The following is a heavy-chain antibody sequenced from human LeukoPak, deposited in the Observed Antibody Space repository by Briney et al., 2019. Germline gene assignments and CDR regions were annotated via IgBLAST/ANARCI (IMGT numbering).Heavy chain of an antibody. D-gene: IGHD2-2*01. V-gene: IGHV4-30-4*01. CDR3: ARGSSSWYSSRIDY. Sequence: SETLSLTCTVSGASIPSTDYYWSWIRQPPGKGLEWIGYIYYNGNTYTNPSLKSRLTISVDTSKNQFSLKLSSVTATDTAVYYCARGSSSWYSSRIDYWGQGTLVTVSS. CDR1: GASIPSTDYY. CDR2: IYYNGNT. J-gene: IGHJ4*01.